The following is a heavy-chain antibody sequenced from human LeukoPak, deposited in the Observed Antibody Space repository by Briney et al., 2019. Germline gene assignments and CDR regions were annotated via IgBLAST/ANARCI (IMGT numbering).Heavy chain of an antibody. CDR1: GGSISSYY. Sequence: PSETLSLTCTVSGGSISSYYWSWIRHPPGMGLEWIGYIYYRGSTNYNPSLKSRVTISVDTSKNQFSLKLSSVTAADTAVYYCARHVTGYYFDSWGQGTLVTVSS. D-gene: IGHD1-14*01. V-gene: IGHV4-59*08. CDR3: ARHVTGYYFDS. J-gene: IGHJ4*02. CDR2: IYYRGST.